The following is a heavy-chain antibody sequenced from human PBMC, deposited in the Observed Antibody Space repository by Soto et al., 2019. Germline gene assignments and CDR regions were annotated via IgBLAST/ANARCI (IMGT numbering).Heavy chain of an antibody. V-gene: IGHV3-23*01. CDR1: GVTFSSYA. D-gene: IGHD3-16*01. Sequence: GGSLRLSCAASGVTFSSYAMSWVRQAPGKGLEWVGAISGSGGSTYYADSVKGRFTISRDNSKNTLYLQMNSLRAEDTAVYYCAKNPRTRIITTIGDYWGQGTLVTVSS. CDR2: ISGSGGST. J-gene: IGHJ4*02. CDR3: AKNPRTRIITTIGDY.